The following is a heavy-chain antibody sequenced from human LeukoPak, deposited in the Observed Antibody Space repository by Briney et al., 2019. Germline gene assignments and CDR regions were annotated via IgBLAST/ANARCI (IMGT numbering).Heavy chain of an antibody. D-gene: IGHD4-17*01. J-gene: IGHJ4*02. CDR2: ISSSSSYI. Sequence: PGGSLRLSCAASGFTFSSYSMNWVRQAPGKGLEWVSSISSSSSYIYYADSVKGRFIISRDNAKNSLYLQMNSLRAEDTAVYYCARGQMTTTVTSDYWGQGTLVPVSS. CDR1: GFTFSSYS. V-gene: IGHV3-21*01. CDR3: ARGQMTTTVTSDY.